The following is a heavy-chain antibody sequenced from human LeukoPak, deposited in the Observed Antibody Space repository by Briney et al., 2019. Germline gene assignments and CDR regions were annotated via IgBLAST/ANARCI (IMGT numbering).Heavy chain of an antibody. J-gene: IGHJ6*02. V-gene: IGHV4-31*03. Sequence: SQTLSLTCTVSGGSISSGGYYWSWIRQHPRKGLEWIGYIYYSGSTYYNPSLKSRVTISVDTSKNQFSLKLSSVTAADTAVYYCARDRGPYCSSTSCYDSRGMDVWGQGTTVTVSS. CDR1: GGSISSGGYY. D-gene: IGHD2-2*01. CDR2: IYYSGST. CDR3: ARDRGPYCSSTSCYDSRGMDV.